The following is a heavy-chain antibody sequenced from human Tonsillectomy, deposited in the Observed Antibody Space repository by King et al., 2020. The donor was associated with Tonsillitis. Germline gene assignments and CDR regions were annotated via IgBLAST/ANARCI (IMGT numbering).Heavy chain of an antibody. J-gene: IGHJ5*02. V-gene: IGHV3-23*04. CDR3: ASFLSSTWYNWFDP. Sequence: QLVQSGGGLVQPGGSLRLSCAASGFTFSSHAMSWVRQAPGKGLEWVSDISGSGGSTYYANSVKGRFTISRDNSKNTLYLQMNSLRAEDTAVYYWASFLSSTWYNWFDPWGQGTLVTVSS. CDR1: GFTFSSHA. CDR2: ISGSGGST. D-gene: IGHD6-13*01.